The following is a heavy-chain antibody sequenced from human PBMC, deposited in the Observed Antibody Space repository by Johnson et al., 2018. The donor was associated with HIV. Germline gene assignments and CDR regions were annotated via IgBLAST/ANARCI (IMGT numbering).Heavy chain of an antibody. CDR2: ISGSGGST. D-gene: IGHD4/OR15-4a*01. CDR1: GFTFSSYA. V-gene: IGHV3-23*04. CDR3: ARRESWCLGFDI. J-gene: IGHJ3*02. Sequence: VQLVESGGGLVQPGGSLRLSCAASGFTFSSYAMSWVRQATGKGLEWVSAISGSGGSTYYADSVKGRFTISRDNSKNTLYLQMNSVRAEDTAVYYCARRESWCLGFDIWGQGTMVTVSS.